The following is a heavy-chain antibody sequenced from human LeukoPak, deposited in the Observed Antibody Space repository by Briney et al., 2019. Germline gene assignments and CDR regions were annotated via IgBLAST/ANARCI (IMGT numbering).Heavy chain of an antibody. CDR1: GFTFSSYS. D-gene: IGHD2-15*01. Sequence: GGSLRLSCATSGFTFSSYSMNWVRQAPGKGLEWVSSISSSSSYIYYADSVKGRFTISRDNAKNSLYLQMNSLRAEDTAVYYCARAPDIIVVVRGEYYFDYWGQGTLVTVSS. CDR2: ISSSSSYI. CDR3: ARAPDIIVVVRGEYYFDY. J-gene: IGHJ4*02. V-gene: IGHV3-21*01.